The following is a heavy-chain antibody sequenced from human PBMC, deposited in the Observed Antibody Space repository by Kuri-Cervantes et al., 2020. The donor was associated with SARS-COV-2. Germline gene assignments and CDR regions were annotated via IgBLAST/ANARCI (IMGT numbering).Heavy chain of an antibody. D-gene: IGHD3-3*01. CDR1: GSTFSSYE. CDR3: VRDHDFWSGYSTGPLDY. J-gene: IGHJ4*02. Sequence: GESVRVWCAAAGSTFSSYEMNWVCQAPGKGLVWVSYISSSGSTIYYADSVKGRFTISRDNAKDSLDLQMNSLRAEDTAIYYCVRDHDFWSGYSTGPLDYWGQGTLVTVSS. CDR2: ISSSGSTI. V-gene: IGHV3-48*03.